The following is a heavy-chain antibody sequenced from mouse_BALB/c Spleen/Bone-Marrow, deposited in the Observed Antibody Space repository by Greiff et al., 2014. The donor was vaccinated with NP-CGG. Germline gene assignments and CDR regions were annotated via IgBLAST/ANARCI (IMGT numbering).Heavy chain of an antibody. V-gene: IGHV1-69*02. J-gene: IGHJ2*02. CDR1: GYTFTNYW. Sequence: QVQLQQSGAEVVKPGVSVKVSCKASGYTFTNYWMQWVKQRPGQGLEWIGEIEPSDSYTNYNQDFKGKATLTVDKSSSTAYMQLSSLTSEDSAVYYCARGRTTVVSDYWGQGTSLTVSS. D-gene: IGHD1-1*01. CDR3: ARGRTTVVSDY. CDR2: IEPSDSYT.